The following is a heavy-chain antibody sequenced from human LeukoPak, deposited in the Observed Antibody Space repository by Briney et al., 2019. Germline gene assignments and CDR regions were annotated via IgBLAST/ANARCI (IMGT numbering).Heavy chain of an antibody. CDR2: IYHSGST. D-gene: IGHD3-10*01. CDR3: ARDTEILWFGESSGAFDI. Sequence: TSETLSLTCAVSGYSISSGYYCGWIRQPPGKGREGIGSIYHSGSTYYNPSLKRRVTISVDTSKKQCSLQLSSVTAADTAVYYCARDTEILWFGESSGAFDIWGQGTMVTVSS. J-gene: IGHJ3*02. CDR1: GYSISSGYY. V-gene: IGHV4-38-2*02.